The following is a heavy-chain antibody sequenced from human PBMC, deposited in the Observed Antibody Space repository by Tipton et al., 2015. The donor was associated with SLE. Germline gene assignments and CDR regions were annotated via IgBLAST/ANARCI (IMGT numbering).Heavy chain of an antibody. J-gene: IGHJ4*02. D-gene: IGHD3-10*01. CDR1: GGSISSSY. V-gene: IGHV4-59*08. CDR3: ARRSGVYFDY. Sequence: TLSLTCTVSGGSISSSYWTWIRQPPGKGLECIGYIYYVGYTNYNPSLKSRVTMSVDTSKNQFSLKLSSVTAADTAVYYCARRSGVYFDYWGPGTLVTVSS. CDR2: IYYVGYT.